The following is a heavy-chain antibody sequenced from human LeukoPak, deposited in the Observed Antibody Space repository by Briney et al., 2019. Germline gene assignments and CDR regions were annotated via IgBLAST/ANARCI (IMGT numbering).Heavy chain of an antibody. CDR1: GFLFSDYW. CDR3: ARGKRGVDIY. CDR2: IDQDGSEK. Sequence: GGSLRLSCVASGFLFSDYWMSWVRQAPGRGLEWVANIDQDGSEKYYVDSVKGRFTISRDNAKNSLYLQMNSLRAEDTAVYYCARGKRGVDIYWGQGTLVTVSS. J-gene: IGHJ4*02. V-gene: IGHV3-7*01. D-gene: IGHD3-10*01.